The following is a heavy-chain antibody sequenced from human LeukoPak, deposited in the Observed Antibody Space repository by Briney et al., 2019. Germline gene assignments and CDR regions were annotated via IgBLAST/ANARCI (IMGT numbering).Heavy chain of an antibody. J-gene: IGHJ4*02. CDR1: GGSISSSNW. V-gene: IGHV4-4*02. CDR3: ASAGGIAVAYFDY. Sequence: ASETLSLSCAVSGGSISSSNWWSWVRQPPGKGLEWIGEIYHSGSTNYNPSLKSRVTISVDKSKNQFSLKLSSVTAADTAVYYCASAGGIAVAYFDYWGQGTLVTVSS. D-gene: IGHD6-19*01. CDR2: IYHSGST.